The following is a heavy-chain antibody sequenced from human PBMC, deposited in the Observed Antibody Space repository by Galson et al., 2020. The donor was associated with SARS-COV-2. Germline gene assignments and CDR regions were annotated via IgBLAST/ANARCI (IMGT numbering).Heavy chain of an antibody. CDR3: ARHLTRSSKFDY. J-gene: IGHJ4*02. Sequence: SETLSLTCTVSGGSVNSDVSYWGWLRQPPGKGLEWIAYIYYNGTTYYNPSLQTRVSMSVHTSENHFSLELTSVTAADTAVYYCARHLTRSSKFDYWGQGIPVSVSS. CDR2: IYYNGTT. V-gene: IGHV4-31*03. CDR1: GGSVNSDVSY. D-gene: IGHD2-15*01.